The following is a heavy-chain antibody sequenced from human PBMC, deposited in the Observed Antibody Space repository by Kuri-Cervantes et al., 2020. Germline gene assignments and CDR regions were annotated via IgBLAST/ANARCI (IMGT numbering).Heavy chain of an antibody. CDR3: AKDWGHCSGGSCYTDLFDY. Sequence: GESLKISCAASGCPFSSYWMSWVRQAPGKGLEWVANIKQDVSEKYYVDSVKGRFTISRDNAKNSLYLQMNSLRAEDTALYYCAKDWGHCSGGSCYTDLFDYWGQGTLVTDSS. CDR2: IKQDVSEK. V-gene: IGHV3-7*03. CDR1: GCPFSSYW. J-gene: IGHJ4*02. D-gene: IGHD2-15*01.